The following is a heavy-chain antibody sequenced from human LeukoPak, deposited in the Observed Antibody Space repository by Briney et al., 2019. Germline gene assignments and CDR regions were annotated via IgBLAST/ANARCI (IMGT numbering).Heavy chain of an antibody. V-gene: IGHV3-23*01. CDR3: AKWGDYDVLTGYYVSDF. J-gene: IGHJ4*02. CDR2: ISGRSVNT. Sequence: GGSLRLSCAASGFIFSNYAMHWVRQAPGKGLEWVSAISGRSVNTYYADSVKGRFTLSRDSSKNTLYLQMNSLRADDTAVYYCAKWGDYDVLTGYYVSDFWGQGTLVTVSS. D-gene: IGHD3-9*01. CDR1: GFIFSNYA.